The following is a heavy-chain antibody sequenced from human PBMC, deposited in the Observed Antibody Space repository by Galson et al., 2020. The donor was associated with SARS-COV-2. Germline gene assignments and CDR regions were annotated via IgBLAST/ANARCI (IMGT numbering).Heavy chain of an antibody. CDR3: ARDWLGQFDY. CDR1: GFAVSSTY. Sequence: GGSLRLSCAASGFAVSSTYMSWIRQAPGKGLFWVSVIYSDGRTDYADSVKGRFTISRDNSKTTLYLQMNSLTVEDTAIYYCARDWLGQFDYWGHGTRVTVSS. V-gene: IGHV3-66*01. CDR2: IYSDGRT. J-gene: IGHJ4*01. D-gene: IGHD6-19*01.